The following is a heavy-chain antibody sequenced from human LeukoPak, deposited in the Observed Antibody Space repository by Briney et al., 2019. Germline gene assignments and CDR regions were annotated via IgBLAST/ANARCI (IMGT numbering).Heavy chain of an antibody. D-gene: IGHD3-16*02. CDR2: IYSGGST. CDR1: GFTVSSNY. Sequence: LGGSLRLSLAAPGFTVSSNYLSLVRKAPGKGLGVVWVIYSGGSTYYADSVKDRFTISRDNSKNTLYLQMNSLRAEDTAVYYCARGELSYYYYDMDVWGQGTTVTVSS. CDR3: ARGELSYYYYDMDV. J-gene: IGHJ6*02. V-gene: IGHV3-53*01.